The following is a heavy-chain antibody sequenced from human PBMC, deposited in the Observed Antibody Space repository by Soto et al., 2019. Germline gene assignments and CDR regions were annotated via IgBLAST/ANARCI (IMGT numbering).Heavy chain of an antibody. Sequence: SETMSLTWAVYGGSFSGYYWSWIRQPPGKGLEWIGEINHSGSTNYNPSLKSRVTISVDTSKNQFSLKLSSVTAADTAVYYCARDTVGAHPGRDDWGKGTMVTVSS. J-gene: IGHJ4*02. D-gene: IGHD1-26*01. V-gene: IGHV4-34*01. CDR3: ARDTVGAHPGRDD. CDR2: INHSGST. CDR1: GGSFSGYY.